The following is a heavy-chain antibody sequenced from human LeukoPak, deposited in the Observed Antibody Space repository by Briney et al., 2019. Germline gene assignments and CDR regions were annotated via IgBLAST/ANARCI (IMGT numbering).Heavy chain of an antibody. CDR3: ARDLTL. D-gene: IGHD3-9*01. J-gene: IGHJ4*02. CDR2: ISSSGATT. V-gene: IGHV3-11*01. Sequence: GGSLRLSCEASGFTFSDYYVTWIRQAPGRGLEWVSYISSSGATTYYADSVKGRFTISRDSAKNSLYLQMNSLRAEDTAAYYCARDLTLWGQGTLVTVSS. CDR1: GFTFSDYY.